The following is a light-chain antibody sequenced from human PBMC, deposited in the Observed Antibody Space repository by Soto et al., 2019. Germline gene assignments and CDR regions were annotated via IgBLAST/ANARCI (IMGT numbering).Light chain of an antibody. CDR2: DAS. CDR1: QSISSW. J-gene: IGKJ1*01. Sequence: DVQWPPSPSSPSTSERARVTVTCRTSQSISSWLAWDQQKPGKAPKLLIYDASSLESGVPSRFSGSGSGTEFTLTICSLQPDDFAAYYCQQYYSDSPWTVGQGTKVDIK. V-gene: IGKV1-5*01. CDR3: QQYYSDSPWT.